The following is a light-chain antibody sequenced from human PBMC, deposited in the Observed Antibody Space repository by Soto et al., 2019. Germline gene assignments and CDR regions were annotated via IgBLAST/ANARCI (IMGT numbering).Light chain of an antibody. CDR2: GSS. V-gene: IGKV3-20*01. J-gene: IGKJ1*01. CDR1: QSVRSTY. CDR3: EQYADSPLT. Sequence: EIVLTQSPGTLSLSPGERATLSCRASQSVRSTYLAWYQHIPGQAPRLLIYGSSTRATGAPDKFSGSGSGTDVTLTSTGLEPEDFAVYFCEQYADSPLTFGQGTKVEIE.